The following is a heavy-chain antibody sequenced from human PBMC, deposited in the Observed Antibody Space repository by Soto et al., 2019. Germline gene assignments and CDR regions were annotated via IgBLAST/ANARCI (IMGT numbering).Heavy chain of an antibody. D-gene: IGHD5-12*01. V-gene: IGHV3-74*03. J-gene: IGHJ4*02. CDR2: INNDGSSA. Sequence: GGSLRLSCAASGFTFSSYWIHWVRQAPGKGPVWVSRINNDGSSAEYADSVKGRFTISRDNAKNTLYLQMNSLRAEDTAVYYCARDSGYGTPFDYWGQGTLVTVSS. CDR3: ARDSGYGTPFDY. CDR1: GFTFSSYW.